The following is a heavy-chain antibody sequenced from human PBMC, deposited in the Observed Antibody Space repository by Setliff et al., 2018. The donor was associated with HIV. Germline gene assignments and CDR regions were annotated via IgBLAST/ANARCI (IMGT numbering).Heavy chain of an antibody. CDR2: IHYNGRA. CDR1: GDSITSNDDY. Sequence: PSETLSLTCTVSGDSITSNDDYWGWIRQPPGKGLEWIGIIHYNGRAYYDPSLKSRVSISVDSSQTHFSLRLRSATASDSAVYYCARYRSKLDWFAPWGQGALVTVSS. CDR3: ARYRSKLDWFAP. J-gene: IGHJ5*02. D-gene: IGHD1-26*01. V-gene: IGHV4-39*02.